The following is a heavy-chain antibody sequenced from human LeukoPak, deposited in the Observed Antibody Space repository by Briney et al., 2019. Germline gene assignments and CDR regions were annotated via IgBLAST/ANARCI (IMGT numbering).Heavy chain of an antibody. CDR2: IKQDGSEK. CDR1: GFTFSSYW. V-gene: IGHV3-7*01. Sequence: GGSLRLSCAASGFTFSSYWMSWVRQAPGKGLEWVAHIKQDGSEKYYVDSVKGRFTISRDNAKNSLYLQMNSLRAEDTAVYYCARDHHLTYYYDSSGYKEEDYWGQGTLVTVSS. CDR3: ARDHHLTYYYDSSGYKEEDY. D-gene: IGHD3-22*01. J-gene: IGHJ4*02.